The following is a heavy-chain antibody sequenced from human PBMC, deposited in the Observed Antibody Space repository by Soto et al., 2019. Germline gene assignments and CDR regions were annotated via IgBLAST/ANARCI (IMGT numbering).Heavy chain of an antibody. CDR1: GFSLSSARMG. V-gene: IGHV2-26*01. CDR3: ALRALYYSDSATSPFDL. D-gene: IGHD3-22*01. J-gene: IGHJ2*01. Sequence: QVTLKESGPVLVKPTETLTLTCTVSGFSLSSARMGVSWIRQPPGKALEWLAHIFSNDEKSHSTSLKSRLTISQDTTKRQVVLTIPNTAPVATATYSCALRALYYSDSATSPFDLWGRGTLVPV. CDR2: IFSNDEK.